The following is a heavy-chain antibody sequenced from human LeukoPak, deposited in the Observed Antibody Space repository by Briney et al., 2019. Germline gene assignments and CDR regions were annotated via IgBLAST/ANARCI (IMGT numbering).Heavy chain of an antibody. CDR2: IYTSGST. CDR1: GGSISSGTYY. D-gene: IGHD1-26*01. CDR3: ARGRSVGATDFDY. J-gene: IGHJ4*02. Sequence: SETLSLTCTVSGGSISSGTYYWSWIRQPAGKGLEWIGRIYTSGSTNYNPSLKSRVTISVDTSKNQFSLKLSSVTAADTAVYYCARGRSVGATDFDYWGQGTLVTVSS. V-gene: IGHV4-61*02.